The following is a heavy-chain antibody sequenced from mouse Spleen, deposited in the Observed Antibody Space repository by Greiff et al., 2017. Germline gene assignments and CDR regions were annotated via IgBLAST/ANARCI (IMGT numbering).Heavy chain of an antibody. CDR3: ARNFYGSSYGYFDV. V-gene: IGHV2-6*02. Sequence: VKVVESGPGLVAPSQSLSITCTVSGFSLTSYGVHWVRQPPGKGLEWLVVIWSDGSTTYNSALKSRLSLSKDNSKSQVFLKMNSLQTDDTAMYYCARNFYGSSYGYFDVWGAGTTVTVSS. CDR2: IWSDGST. J-gene: IGHJ1*01. D-gene: IGHD1-1*01. CDR1: GFSLTSYG.